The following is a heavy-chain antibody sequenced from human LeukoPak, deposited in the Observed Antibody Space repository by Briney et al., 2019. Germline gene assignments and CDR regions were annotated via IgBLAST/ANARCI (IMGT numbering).Heavy chain of an antibody. CDR1: GYNFTSYW. Sequence: GGSLEISWKGSGYNFTSYWIGWVRQMPGKGLEGMGIIYPGDSDTRYSPSFQRQVTISADKSISTAYLQWSSLKASDTAMYYCARTPPASITGTPYFDYWGQGTLVTVSS. CDR2: IYPGDSDT. J-gene: IGHJ4*02. V-gene: IGHV5-51*01. D-gene: IGHD1-7*01. CDR3: ARTPPASITGTPYFDY.